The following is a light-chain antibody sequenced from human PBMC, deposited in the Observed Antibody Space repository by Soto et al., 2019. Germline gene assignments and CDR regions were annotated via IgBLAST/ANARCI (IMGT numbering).Light chain of an antibody. CDR2: GAS. Sequence: EIVMTQSPAPLSVSPGERVTLSCRASESINRNLVWYQKRPGQAPRLVIYGASTRATGIPARFSGSGSGTDFTLTISRLEPEDFAVYYCQQYGSSPRTFGQGTKVDIK. J-gene: IGKJ1*01. CDR1: ESINRN. CDR3: QQYGSSPRT. V-gene: IGKV3-20*01.